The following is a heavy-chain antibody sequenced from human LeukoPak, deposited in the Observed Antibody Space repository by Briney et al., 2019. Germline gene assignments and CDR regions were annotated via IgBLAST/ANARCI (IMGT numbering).Heavy chain of an antibody. V-gene: IGHV3-23*01. Sequence: PGGSLRLSCAASGFTLDSYAMTWVRQAPGKGLEWVSYISSPGSSTFYADSVKGRFTISRDNSKNTLYLQMNSLRAEDTAVYYCAKRGIPTSAYYFDYWGQGTLITVSS. CDR1: GFTLDSYA. J-gene: IGHJ4*02. D-gene: IGHD2-2*01. CDR3: AKRGIPTSAYYFDY. CDR2: ISSPGSST.